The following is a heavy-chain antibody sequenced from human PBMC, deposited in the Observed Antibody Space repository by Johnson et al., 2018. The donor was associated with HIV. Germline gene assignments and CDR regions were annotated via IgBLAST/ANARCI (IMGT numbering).Heavy chain of an antibody. Sequence: VQLVESGGGLVQPGGSLRLSCAASGFTVSRNYMSWVRQAPGKGLEWVSVIYSGGSTYYPDSVKGRFTISRDNSKNTLYLQMNSLRAEDTAVYYCARWGVVTPHAFDIWGQGTMVTVSS. J-gene: IGHJ3*02. CDR2: IYSGGST. CDR1: GFTVSRNY. CDR3: ARWGVVTPHAFDI. V-gene: IGHV3-66*02. D-gene: IGHD4-23*01.